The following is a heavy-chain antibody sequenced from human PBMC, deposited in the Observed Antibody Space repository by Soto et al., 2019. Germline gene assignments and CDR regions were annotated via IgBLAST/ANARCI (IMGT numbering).Heavy chain of an antibody. J-gene: IGHJ6*02. Sequence: SETLSLTCIVSGDSVTSGSYYWTWLRQPPGKGLEWIGYISYTGRTKYNPSLQSRVTISVDTSKNDFSLNLSSVTAADTAVYFCAREWGLLPYYVMNVWGHGTAVTVSS. CDR1: GDSVTSGSYY. V-gene: IGHV4-61*03. D-gene: IGHD7-27*01. CDR2: ISYTGRT. CDR3: AREWGLLPYYVMNV.